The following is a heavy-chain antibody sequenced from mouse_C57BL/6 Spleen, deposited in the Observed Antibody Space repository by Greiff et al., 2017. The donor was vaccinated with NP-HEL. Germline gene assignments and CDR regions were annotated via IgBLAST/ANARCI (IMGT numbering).Heavy chain of an antibody. CDR1: GYSITSGYY. V-gene: IGHV3-6*01. Sequence: EVQLVESGPGLVKPSQSLSLTCSVTGYSITSGYYWNWIRQFPGNKLEWMGYISYDGSNNYNPSLKNRISITRDTSKNQFFLKLNSVTTEDTATYYCARVHDSFYYAMDYWGQGTSVTVSS. CDR3: ARVHDSFYYAMDY. D-gene: IGHD2-4*01. CDR2: ISYDGSN. J-gene: IGHJ4*01.